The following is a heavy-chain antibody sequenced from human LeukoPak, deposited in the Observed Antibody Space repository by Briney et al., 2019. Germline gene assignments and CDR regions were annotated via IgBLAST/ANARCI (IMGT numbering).Heavy chain of an antibody. V-gene: IGHV3-23*01. CDR2: ISGSGGST. Sequence: GGSLRLSCAASGFTFSSYAMSWVRQAPGKGLEWVSAISGSGGSTYYADSVKGRFTISRDNSKNTLYLQMNSLRAEDTAVYSCASPYDILTGYLYYMDVWGKGTTVTVSS. CDR3: ASPYDILTGYLYYMDV. CDR1: GFTFSSYA. J-gene: IGHJ6*03. D-gene: IGHD3-9*01.